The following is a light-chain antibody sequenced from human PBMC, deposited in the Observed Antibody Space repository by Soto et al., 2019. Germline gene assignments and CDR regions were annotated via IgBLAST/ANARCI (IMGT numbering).Light chain of an antibody. CDR1: SSDVGGYNY. V-gene: IGLV2-8*01. J-gene: IGLJ1*01. CDR3: SSYAGSSNV. CDR2: EVN. Sequence: QSLLPQPPSSSWSPGQSVAISCTGTSSDVGGYNYVSWYQQHPGKAPKLMIYEVNKRPSGVPDRFSGSKSGNTASLTVSGLQAEDDADYYCSSYAGSSNVFGTGTKVTVL.